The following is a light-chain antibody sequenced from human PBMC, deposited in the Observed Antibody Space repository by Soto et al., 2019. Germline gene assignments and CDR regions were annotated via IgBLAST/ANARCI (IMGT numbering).Light chain of an antibody. V-gene: IGLV2-23*02. CDR3: CSYASSSTYV. CDR1: STNVGTYQA. J-gene: IGLJ1*01. Sequence: QSALTQPASVSGSPGQSVTISCTGTSTNVGTYQAISWYQQHPGKAPKLILYEVSQRPSGVSDRFSGSKSGNTASLTISGLQAEDEADYHCCSYASSSTYVFGTGTKLT. CDR2: EVS.